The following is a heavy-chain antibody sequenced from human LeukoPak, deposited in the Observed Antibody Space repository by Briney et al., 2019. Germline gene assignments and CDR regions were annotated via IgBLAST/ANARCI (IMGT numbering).Heavy chain of an antibody. Sequence: SETLSLTCTVSGGSINSYYWNWIRQSPGKGLEWIGSIYHGGSTYYNPSLRSRVIVSVDTSKNHFSLKMSSVTAADTAVYYCARDLASCAGDCYSDGFDYWGQGALVTVSS. V-gene: IGHV4-59*04. D-gene: IGHD2-21*02. CDR3: ARDLASCAGDCYSDGFDY. CDR2: IYHGGST. CDR1: GGSINSYY. J-gene: IGHJ4*02.